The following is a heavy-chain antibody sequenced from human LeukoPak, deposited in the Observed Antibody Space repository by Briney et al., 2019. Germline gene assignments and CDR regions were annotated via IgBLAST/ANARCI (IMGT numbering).Heavy chain of an antibody. CDR3: GREDCTNGVCPLDYYMDV. D-gene: IGHD2-8*01. J-gene: IGHJ6*03. CDR2: INWNGGST. CDR1: GFTFDDYG. Sequence: GGSLRLSCAASGFTFDDYGMSWVRQAPGKGLEWVSGINWNGGSTGYADSVKGRFTISRDNAKNSLYLQMNSLRDEDTALYYCGREDCTNGVCPLDYYMDVWGKGSTVSASS. V-gene: IGHV3-20*04.